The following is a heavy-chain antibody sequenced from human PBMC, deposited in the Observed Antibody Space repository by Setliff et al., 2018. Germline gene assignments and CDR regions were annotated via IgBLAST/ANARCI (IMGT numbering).Heavy chain of an antibody. V-gene: IGHV4-39*07. CDR2: IYYSGST. J-gene: IGHJ4*02. CDR1: GGSISSSSYY. Sequence: NPSEILSLTCTVSGGSISSSSYYWGWIRQPPGKGLEWIGSIYYSGSTYYNPSLKSRVTISVDTSKNQFSLKLSSVTAADTAVYYCARALPPPGVNFWSGYWGSTYYFDYWGQGTLVTVSS. D-gene: IGHD3-3*01. CDR3: ARALPPPGVNFWSGYWGSTYYFDY.